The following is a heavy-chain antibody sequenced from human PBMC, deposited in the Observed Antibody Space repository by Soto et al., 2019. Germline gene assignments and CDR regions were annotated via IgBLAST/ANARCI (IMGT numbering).Heavy chain of an antibody. V-gene: IGHV3-30*03. J-gene: IGHJ5*02. CDR2: SSYDGGKE. D-gene: IGHD3-3*01. Sequence: QVQLVESGGGVVLPGRSLRVSCAASGFTFSTYDMHWVRQAPGKGLEWVAFSSYDGGKEFYADSVKARFTISRDNSQNTMYLEMNNLRHVDTAVYWCARGAKPTLSGVVVSPSFDPLGHGTLVTVSS. CDR3: ARGAKPTLSGVVVSPSFDP. CDR1: GFTFSTYD.